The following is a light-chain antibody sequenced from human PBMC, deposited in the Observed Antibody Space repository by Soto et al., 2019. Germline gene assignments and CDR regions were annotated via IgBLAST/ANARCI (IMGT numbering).Light chain of an antibody. V-gene: IGKV1-5*01. CDR1: QSIDRW. CDR2: HAS. J-gene: IGKJ1*01. Sequence: IQMSHAPSTLPAAGVYRCTITFRASQSIDRWLDWYQQRPGKAPKILIYHASSSATGVPSRFSGSGSGTEFTLTISSLQPDDFATYYCQHYNSYRKFGQGTKVDIK. CDR3: QHYNSYRK.